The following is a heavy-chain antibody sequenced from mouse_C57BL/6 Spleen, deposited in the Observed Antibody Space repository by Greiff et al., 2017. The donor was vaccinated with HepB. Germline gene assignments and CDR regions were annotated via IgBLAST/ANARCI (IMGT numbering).Heavy chain of an antibody. CDR3: ARHDYYGSPFAY. D-gene: IGHD2-2*01. CDR2: IWSDGST. V-gene: IGHV2-6-1*01. J-gene: IGHJ3*01. Sequence: QVQLKESGPGLVAPSQSLSITCTVSGFSLTSYGVHWVRQPPGKGLEWLVVIWSDGSTTYNAALKSRLSISKEKSKSQVFLKMNSLQTDDTAMYYCARHDYYGSPFAYWGQGTLVTVSA. CDR1: GFSLTSYG.